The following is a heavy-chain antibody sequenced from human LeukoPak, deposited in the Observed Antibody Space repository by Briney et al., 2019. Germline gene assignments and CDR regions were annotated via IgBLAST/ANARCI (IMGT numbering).Heavy chain of an antibody. V-gene: IGHV1-69*04. J-gene: IGHJ3*02. CDR1: GGTFSSYA. CDR2: IIPILGIA. CDR3: ARDMIVGATAAFDI. D-gene: IGHD1-26*01. Sequence: SVKVSCKASGGTFSSYAITWVRQAPGQGLEWMGRIIPILGIANYAQKFQDRVTITADESTGTAYMDLRGLRSEDTAVYYCARDMIVGATAAFDIWGQGTMVTVS.